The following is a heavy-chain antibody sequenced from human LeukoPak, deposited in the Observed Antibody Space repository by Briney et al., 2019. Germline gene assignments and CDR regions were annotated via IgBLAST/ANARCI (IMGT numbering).Heavy chain of an antibody. V-gene: IGHV4-39*07. CDR3: ARVRNDAFDI. J-gene: IGHJ3*02. CDR1: GDSISSSNCY. Sequence: SETLSLTCTVSGDSISSSNCYWGWIRQPPGKGLEWIGSIYYSGSTYYNPSLKSRVTISVDTSKNQFSLKLSSVTAADTAVYYCARVRNDAFDIWGQGTMVTVSS. CDR2: IYYSGST.